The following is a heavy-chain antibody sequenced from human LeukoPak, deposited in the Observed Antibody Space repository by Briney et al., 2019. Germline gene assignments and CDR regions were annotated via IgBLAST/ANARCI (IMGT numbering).Heavy chain of an antibody. CDR3: ARSSAGYYYYYGMDV. D-gene: IGHD6-13*01. V-gene: IGHV3-66*02. J-gene: IGHJ6*02. CDR1: GFTVSSNF. CDR2: IYSGDST. Sequence: GGSLRLSCSASGFTVSSNFMSWVRQAPGKGLEWVSVIYSGDSTYYADSVKGRFTISRDNSKNTLYLQMNSLRAEDMAVYYCARSSAGYYYYYGMDVWGQGTTVTVSS.